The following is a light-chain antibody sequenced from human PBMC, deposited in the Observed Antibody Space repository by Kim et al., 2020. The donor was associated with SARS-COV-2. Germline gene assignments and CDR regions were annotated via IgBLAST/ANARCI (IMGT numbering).Light chain of an antibody. CDR1: QSVRNSY. CDR3: QQYGSSPYT. J-gene: IGKJ2*01. V-gene: IGKV3-20*01. CDR2: GAS. Sequence: EIVLTQSPGTLSLSPGERATLSCRASQSVRNSYLAWFQQTPGQSPRLLIYGASTRPTGIPDRFSGSGSGTDFTLTISRLEPEDFAVYYCQQYGSSPYTFGQGTKLEI.